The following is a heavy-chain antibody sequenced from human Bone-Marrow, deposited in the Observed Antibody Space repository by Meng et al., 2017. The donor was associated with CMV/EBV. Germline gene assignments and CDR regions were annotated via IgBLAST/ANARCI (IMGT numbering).Heavy chain of an antibody. J-gene: IGHJ4*02. CDR1: TYTLAGYA. Sequence: GGSLRLSCADSTYTLAGYALSWVRQVPGKGLEWLSSINTGGEKRYYADSVKGRFTISRDHSKSTLYLQMNSLKAGDTAIYYCAKVGERGTHGVYPFGSWGQGTLVTVSS. V-gene: IGHV3-23*01. CDR2: INTGGEKR. D-gene: IGHD2-8*01. CDR3: AKVGERGTHGVYPFGS.